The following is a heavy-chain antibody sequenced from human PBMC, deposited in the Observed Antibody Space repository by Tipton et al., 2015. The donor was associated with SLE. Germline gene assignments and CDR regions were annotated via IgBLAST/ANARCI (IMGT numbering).Heavy chain of an antibody. CDR1: GYNFPTYW. J-gene: IGHJ6*02. D-gene: IGHD2/OR15-2a*01. Sequence: VQLVQSGAEVKEAGESLKISCQGSGYNFPTYWIAWVRQMPGKGLEWMGIIYPDDSDTTYNPSFQGQVTISADKSINTAYLQWSSLKASDTAMYYCARHVFGKNVGQTDYYYGMDVWGQGTAVTVSS. CDR2: IYPDDSDT. V-gene: IGHV5-51*01. CDR3: ARHVFGKNVGQTDYYYGMDV.